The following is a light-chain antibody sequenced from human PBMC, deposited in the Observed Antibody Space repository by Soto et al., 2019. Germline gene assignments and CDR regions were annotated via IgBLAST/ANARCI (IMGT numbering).Light chain of an antibody. CDR3: AAWDDSLNGPV. Sequence: QSVLTQPPSASGTPGQRVTISCSGSTSNIGSNTVNWYQHLPGTAPKLLVFSNLQRPSGVPDRFSASKSGTSASLAISGLQSEDEADYYCAAWDDSLNGPVFGGGTQLTVL. J-gene: IGLJ7*01. V-gene: IGLV1-44*01. CDR2: SNL. CDR1: TSNIGSNT.